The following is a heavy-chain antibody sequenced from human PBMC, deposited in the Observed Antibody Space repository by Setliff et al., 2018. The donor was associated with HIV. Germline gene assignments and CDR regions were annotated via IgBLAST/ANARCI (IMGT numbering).Heavy chain of an antibody. CDR2: INRSGGT. CDR1: GGSFSGYS. Sequence: PSKTLSLTCAVYGGSFSGYSWSWLRQPPGKGLEWSGEINRSGGTNYHPSLESRLTMSVDTSKKHFSLKLSSMTAADTAVYYCARTMLLPATQPFDYWGQGTLVTVSS. V-gene: IGHV4-34*01. CDR3: ARTMLLPATQPFDY. J-gene: IGHJ4*02. D-gene: IGHD3-22*01.